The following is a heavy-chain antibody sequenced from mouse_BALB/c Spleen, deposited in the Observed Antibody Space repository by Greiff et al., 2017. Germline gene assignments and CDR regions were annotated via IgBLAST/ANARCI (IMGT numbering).Heavy chain of an antibody. CDR1: GYSITRGYY. Sequence: EVKVEESGPGLVKPSQSLSLTCSVTGYSITRGYYWNWIRPFPGNKLEWMGYISYDGSNNYNPSLKNRISITRNPSKNQFFLTLNSVTTEDTATYYCARDMIYRRSADWGQGTRVTVSA. CDR2: ISYDGSN. CDR3: ARDMIYRRSAD. V-gene: IGHV3-6*02. J-gene: IGHJ3*01. D-gene: IGHD2-3*01.